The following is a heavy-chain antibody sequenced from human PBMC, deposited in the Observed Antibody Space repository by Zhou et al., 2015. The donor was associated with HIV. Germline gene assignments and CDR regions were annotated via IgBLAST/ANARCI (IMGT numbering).Heavy chain of an antibody. D-gene: IGHD3-22*01. CDR2: IIPILGIA. Sequence: QVQLVQSGAEVKKPGSSVKVSCKASGGTFSSYTISWVRQAPGQGLEWMGRIIPILGIANYAQKFQGRVTITADKSTSTAYMELSSLRSEDTAVYYCARGPGTYYYDSSGYPYYFDYWGQGTLVTVSS. CDR1: GGTFSSYT. J-gene: IGHJ4*02. V-gene: IGHV1-69*02. CDR3: ARGPGTYYYDSSGYPYYFDY.